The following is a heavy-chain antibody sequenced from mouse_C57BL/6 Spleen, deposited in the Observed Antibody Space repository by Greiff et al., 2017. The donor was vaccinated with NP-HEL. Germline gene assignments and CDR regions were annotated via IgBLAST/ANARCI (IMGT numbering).Heavy chain of an antibody. Sequence: LQESGAELARPGASVKMSCKASGYTFTSYTMHWVKQRPGQGLEWIGYINPSSGYTKYNQKFKDKATLTADKSSSTAYMQLSSLTSEDSAVYYCARDYGSSYYAMDYWGQGTSVTVSS. V-gene: IGHV1-4*01. CDR2: INPSSGYT. CDR1: GYTFTSYT. CDR3: ARDYGSSYYAMDY. J-gene: IGHJ4*01. D-gene: IGHD1-1*01.